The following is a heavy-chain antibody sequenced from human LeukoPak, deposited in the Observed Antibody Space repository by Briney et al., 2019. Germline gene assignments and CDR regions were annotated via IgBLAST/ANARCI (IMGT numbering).Heavy chain of an antibody. J-gene: IGHJ5*02. CDR2: INPNSGGT. D-gene: IGHD6-13*01. V-gene: IGHV1-2*02. CDR3: ARDYLGIQQHWFDP. Sequence: ASVKVSCKASGYTFTGYYMHWVRQASGQGHEWMGWINPNSGGTNYAQKFQGRVTMTRDTSISTAYMELSRLRSDDTAVYYCARDYLGIQQHWFDPWGQGTLVTVSS. CDR1: GYTFTGYY.